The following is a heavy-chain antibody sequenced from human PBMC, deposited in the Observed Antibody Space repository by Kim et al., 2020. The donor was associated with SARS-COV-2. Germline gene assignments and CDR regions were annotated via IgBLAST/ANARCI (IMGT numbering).Heavy chain of an antibody. J-gene: IGHJ4*02. V-gene: IGHV3-11*01. Sequence: YYADSVKGRFTISRDNAKNSLYLQMNSLRAEDTAVYYCARAWFGELWGDYWGQGTLVTVSS. D-gene: IGHD3-10*01. CDR3: ARAWFGELWGDY.